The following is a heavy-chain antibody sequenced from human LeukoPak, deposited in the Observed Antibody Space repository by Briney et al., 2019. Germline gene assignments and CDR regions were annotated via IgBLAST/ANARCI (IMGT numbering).Heavy chain of an antibody. D-gene: IGHD3-22*01. CDR1: GFTFSNAW. Sequence: GGSLRLSCAASGFTFSNAWMSWVRQAPGKGLEWVGRIKSKTDGGTTDYAAPVKGRFTISRDDSENTLYLQMNSLKTEDTAVYYCTTSYYDSPRPSDYWGQGTLVTVSS. CDR3: TTSYYDSPRPSDY. J-gene: IGHJ4*02. CDR2: IKSKTDGGTT. V-gene: IGHV3-15*01.